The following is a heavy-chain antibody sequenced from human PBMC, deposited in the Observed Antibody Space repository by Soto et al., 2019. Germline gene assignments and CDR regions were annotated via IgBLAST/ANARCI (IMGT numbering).Heavy chain of an antibody. V-gene: IGHV1-2*02. CDR2: IGPESGAT. CDR1: GYSFTGHY. Sequence: ASVKVSCKASGYSFTGHYIHWVRQAPEQGPEWMGEIGPESGATRYAQKFQGRVTMTMDTSITTVYMELNNLRPDDTAIYYCGRGRSGQIVVFYWGQGTPVTVSS. CDR3: GRGRSGQIVVFY. D-gene: IGHD1-26*01. J-gene: IGHJ4*02.